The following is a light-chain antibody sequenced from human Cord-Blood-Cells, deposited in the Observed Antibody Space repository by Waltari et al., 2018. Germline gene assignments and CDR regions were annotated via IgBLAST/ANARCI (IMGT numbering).Light chain of an antibody. V-gene: IGLV2-14*01. Sequence: QSALTQPASVSGSPGQSITISCTGTSSDVGGYNYVSWYQQHPGKAPNRMVYDVSKRPSGVSNRFSGSKSGNTASLTISGLQAEDEADYYCSSYTSSSTWVFGGGTKLTVL. J-gene: IGLJ3*02. CDR2: DVS. CDR3: SSYTSSSTWV. CDR1: SSDVGGYNY.